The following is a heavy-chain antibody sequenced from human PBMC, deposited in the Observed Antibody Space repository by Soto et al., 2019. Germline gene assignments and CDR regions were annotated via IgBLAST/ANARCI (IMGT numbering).Heavy chain of an antibody. Sequence: QVQLQESGPGLVRPSGTVSLTCAVSGLSISSDNWWSWFRQPPGKGLEWIGEIPHSGSTNYNPSLNSRGTMSVVPSKDLFSLTLNSVTAADTAFYYCARDQGSHPGDWGQGTLVSVSS. J-gene: IGHJ4*02. CDR2: IPHSGST. V-gene: IGHV4-4*02. D-gene: IGHD6-13*01. CDR1: GLSISSDNW. CDR3: ARDQGSHPGD.